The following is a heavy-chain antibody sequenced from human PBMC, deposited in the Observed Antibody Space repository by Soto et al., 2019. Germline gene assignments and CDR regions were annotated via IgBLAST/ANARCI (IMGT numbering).Heavy chain of an antibody. CDR2: ISYDGSNK. Sequence: PGGSLRLSCAASGFTFSSYGMHWVRQAPGKGLEWVAVISYDGSNKYYADSVRGRFTISRDNSKNTLYLQMNSLRAEDTAVYYCAKGFYYDSSGTHFDYWGQGTLVTVS. J-gene: IGHJ4*02. CDR3: AKGFYYDSSGTHFDY. CDR1: GFTFSSYG. V-gene: IGHV3-30*18. D-gene: IGHD3-22*01.